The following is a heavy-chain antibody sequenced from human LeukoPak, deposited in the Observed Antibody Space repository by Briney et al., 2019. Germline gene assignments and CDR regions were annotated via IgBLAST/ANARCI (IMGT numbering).Heavy chain of an antibody. J-gene: IGHJ1*01. D-gene: IGHD3-22*01. V-gene: IGHV1-8*01. Sequence: GASVKVSCKASGYTFASYDINWVRQATGQGLEWMGWMNPNSGNTGYAQKFQGRVTMTRNTSTSTAYMELSSLRPEDTAVYYSARRQESYDSSGYQKPRAEYFQHWGQGTLVTVSS. CDR2: MNPNSGNT. CDR3: ARRQESYDSSGYQKPRAEYFQH. CDR1: GYTFASYD.